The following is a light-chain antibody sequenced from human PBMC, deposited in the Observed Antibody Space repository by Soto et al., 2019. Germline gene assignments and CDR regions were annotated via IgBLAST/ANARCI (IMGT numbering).Light chain of an antibody. V-gene: IGLV2-23*02. Sequence: QSVLTHPASVSGSPGQSITISCTGTSSDIDVYDLVSWYRQYPGKAPKLMIYGVSKRPSGVSDRFSGSKSGNTASLTISGLQTEDEADYYCCSYAGFTNYGFGSGTKVTVL. CDR1: SSDIDVYDL. CDR2: GVS. J-gene: IGLJ1*01. CDR3: CSYAGFTNYG.